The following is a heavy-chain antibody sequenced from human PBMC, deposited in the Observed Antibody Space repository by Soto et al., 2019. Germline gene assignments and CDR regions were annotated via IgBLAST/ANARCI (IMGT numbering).Heavy chain of an antibody. CDR3: ARAITMVRGVIMPFDY. J-gene: IGHJ4*02. D-gene: IGHD3-10*01. CDR2: INAGNGNT. V-gene: IGHV1-3*01. CDR1: GYTFTSYA. Sequence: VQLVQSGAEVKKPGASVKVSCKASGYTFTSYAMHWVRQAPGQRLEWMGWINAGNGNTKYSQKFQGRVTITRDTSASTAYMELSSLRSEDTAVYYCARAITMVRGVIMPFDYWGQGTLVTVSS.